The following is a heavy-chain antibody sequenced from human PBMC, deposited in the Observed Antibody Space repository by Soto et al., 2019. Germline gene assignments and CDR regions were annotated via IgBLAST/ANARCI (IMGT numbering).Heavy chain of an antibody. Sequence: GGSLRLSCAASGFTFSSYAMHWVRQAPGKEPERVAVISYDGSNKYYADTVKGRYTISRDNSKNTLYLQMNSLRAEYTAVYYCARGIAAAGALDYWGQGTLVTVSS. CDR2: ISYDGSNK. CDR3: ARGIAAAGALDY. D-gene: IGHD6-13*01. J-gene: IGHJ4*02. V-gene: IGHV3-30-3*01. CDR1: GFTFSSYA.